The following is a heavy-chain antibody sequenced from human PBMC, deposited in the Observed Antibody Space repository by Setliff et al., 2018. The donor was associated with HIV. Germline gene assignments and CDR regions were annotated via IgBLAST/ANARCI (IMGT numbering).Heavy chain of an antibody. CDR2: IYYSGST. Sequence: SETLSLTCTVSGGSISSSSYYWGWIRQPPGKGLEWIGSIYYSGSTYYNPSLRRRVTMSIDTSMSQFSLTLTSATAADTAVYYCARLGALWGTPHFDSWGQGALVTVSS. CDR3: ARLGALWGTPHFDS. D-gene: IGHD7-27*01. J-gene: IGHJ5*01. CDR1: GGSISSSSYY. V-gene: IGHV4-39*07.